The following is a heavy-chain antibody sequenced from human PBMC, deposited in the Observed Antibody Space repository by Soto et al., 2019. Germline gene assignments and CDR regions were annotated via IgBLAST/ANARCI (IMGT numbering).Heavy chain of an antibody. CDR2: ISGSGGNT. V-gene: IGHV3-23*01. CDR1: GFTFSNYA. D-gene: IGHD4-17*01. J-gene: IGHJ4*02. CDR3: AIVPLRPYSFDY. Sequence: EVQLLDSGGGLVQPGGSLRLSCAASGFTFSNYAMNWVRQAPGKGLEWVSTISGSGGNTNYADSVRGRFTISRDNSKNTLYLQMNSLRAEDTAVYYCAIVPLRPYSFDYWGQGTLVTVSS.